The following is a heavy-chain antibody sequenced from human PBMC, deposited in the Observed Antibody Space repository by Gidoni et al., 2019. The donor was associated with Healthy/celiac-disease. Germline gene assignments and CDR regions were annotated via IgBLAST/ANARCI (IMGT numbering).Heavy chain of an antibody. CDR2: INAGNGNT. Sequence: QVQLVQPGAGVQKPGAPVKVSCKASGYTFTRYAMHWVRQAPGQRLEWMGWINAGNGNTKYSQKFQGRVTITRDTSASTAYMELSSLRSEDTAVYYWAGGWELDIIDYWGQGTLVTVSS. CDR1: GYTFTRYA. V-gene: IGHV1-3*01. D-gene: IGHD1-26*01. J-gene: IGHJ4*02. CDR3: AGGWELDIIDY.